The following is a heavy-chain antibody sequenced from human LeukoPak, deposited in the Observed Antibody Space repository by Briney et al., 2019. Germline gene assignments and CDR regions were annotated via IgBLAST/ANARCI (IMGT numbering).Heavy chain of an antibody. D-gene: IGHD3-16*01. CDR3: ARVRGDKPLDY. CDR2: IYHSGSN. J-gene: IGHJ4*02. V-gene: IGHV4-38-2*01. Sequence: PSETLSLTCAVSGYSISGGYYWGWIRQPPGKGLEYIGSIYHSGSNYYNPSLKSRLTISVDTSKNHFSLKLSSVTAADTAVYYCARVRGDKPLDYWGQGTLVTVSS. CDR1: GYSISGGYY.